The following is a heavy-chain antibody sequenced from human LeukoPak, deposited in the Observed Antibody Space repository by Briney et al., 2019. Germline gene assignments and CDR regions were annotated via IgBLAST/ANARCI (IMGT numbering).Heavy chain of an antibody. D-gene: IGHD5-18*01. V-gene: IGHV4-59*01. CDR3: ASLGAMDPDGFDY. Sequence: PSETLSLTCTVSGGSISSYYWSWIRRPPGKGLEWIGYIYYSGSTNYNPSLKSRVTISVDTSKNQFSLKLSSVTAADTAVYYCASLGAMDPDGFDYWGQGTLVTVSS. CDR1: GGSISSYY. CDR2: IYYSGST. J-gene: IGHJ4*02.